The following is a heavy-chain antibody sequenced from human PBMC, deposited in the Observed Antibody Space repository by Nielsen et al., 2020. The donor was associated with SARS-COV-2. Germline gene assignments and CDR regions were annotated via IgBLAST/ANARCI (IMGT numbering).Heavy chain of an antibody. CDR1: GFTFSSYA. V-gene: IGHV3-30-3*01. J-gene: IGHJ4*02. D-gene: IGHD3-22*01. Sequence: GGSLRLSCAASGFTFSSYAFHWVRQAPGKGLEWVAVISYDGSNRYYADSVEDRFTISRDNSKNTLYLQMNSLRAEDTAVYYCARGGKRFDSSGYFSPDYWGQGTLVTVSS. CDR2: ISYDGSNR. CDR3: ARGGKRFDSSGYFSPDY.